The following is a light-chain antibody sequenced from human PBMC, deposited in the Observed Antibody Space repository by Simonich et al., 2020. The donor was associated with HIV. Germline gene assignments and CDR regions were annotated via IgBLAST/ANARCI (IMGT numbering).Light chain of an antibody. Sequence: EIVMTQSPATLSVSPGERATLSCRASQSVSSNLAWYQQKPGQAPRLLIYGASTRATSIPARFSGSGSGTEFTLTISSMQSEDFAVYYCQQYGSSPYTFGQGTKLEIK. CDR3: QQYGSSPYT. V-gene: IGKV3-15*01. CDR1: QSVSSN. J-gene: IGKJ2*01. CDR2: GAS.